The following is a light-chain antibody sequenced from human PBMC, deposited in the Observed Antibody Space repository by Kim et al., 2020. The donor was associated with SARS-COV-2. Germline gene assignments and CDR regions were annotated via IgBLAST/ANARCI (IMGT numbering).Light chain of an antibody. Sequence: IVLTQSPATLSLSPGERATLSCRASQSVSSNLAWYQHKPGQAPRLLIYDASNRATGIPARFSGSGSGTDFTLTISSLEPEDFAVYYCQQRSGWPLTFGGGTKVEIK. J-gene: IGKJ4*01. CDR2: DAS. V-gene: IGKV3-11*01. CDR3: QQRSGWPLT. CDR1: QSVSSN.